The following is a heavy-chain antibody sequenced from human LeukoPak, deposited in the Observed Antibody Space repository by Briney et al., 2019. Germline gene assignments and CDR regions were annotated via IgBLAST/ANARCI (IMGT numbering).Heavy chain of an antibody. CDR1: GFSFSNSA. CDR2: ISYDGSNK. Sequence: SGGSLRLSCAASGFSFSNSAMHWVRQAPGKGLEWVAVISYDGSNKYYADSVKGRFTISRDNSKNTLYLQMNSLRAEDTAVYYCAKPSGSYGNAFDIWGQGTMVTVSS. J-gene: IGHJ3*02. CDR3: AKPSGSYGNAFDI. V-gene: IGHV3-30-3*02. D-gene: IGHD1-26*01.